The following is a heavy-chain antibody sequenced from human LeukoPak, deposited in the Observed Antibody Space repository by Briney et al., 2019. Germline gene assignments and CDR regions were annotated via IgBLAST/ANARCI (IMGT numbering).Heavy chain of an antibody. CDR1: GGSISSYY. V-gene: IGHV4-59*01. D-gene: IGHD2-15*01. CDR2: IYYSGST. CDR3: ARVGCSGGSCYYYYYGMDV. Sequence: SETLSLTCTVSGGSISSYYWSWIRQPPGKGLEWIGYIYYSGSTNYNPSLKSRVTISVDTSKNQFSLKLSSVTAADTAVYYCARVGCSGGSCYYYYYGMDVWGQGTTVTVSS. J-gene: IGHJ6*02.